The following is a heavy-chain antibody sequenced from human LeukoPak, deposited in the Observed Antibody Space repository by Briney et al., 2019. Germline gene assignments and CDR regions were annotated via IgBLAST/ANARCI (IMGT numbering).Heavy chain of an antibody. D-gene: IGHD3-16*01. CDR1: GYTFTGYY. Sequence: ASVKVSCKASGYTFTGYYMHWVRQAPGQGLEWMGWINPNSGGTNYAQKFQGRVTMTRDTSISTAYMELSSLRSEDTAVYYCARSAVRGGSRAHNWFDPWGQGTLVTVSS. CDR3: ARSAVRGGSRAHNWFDP. CDR2: INPNSGGT. J-gene: IGHJ5*02. V-gene: IGHV1-2*02.